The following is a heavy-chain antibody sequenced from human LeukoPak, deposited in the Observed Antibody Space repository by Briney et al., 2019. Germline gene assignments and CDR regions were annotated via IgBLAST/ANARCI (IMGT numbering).Heavy chain of an antibody. J-gene: IGHJ4*02. Sequence: GSLRLSCAASGFTFSRYWMHWVRQAPGKGLVWVSRIKSDGSNTKYADSVKGRFTISRDNAKNSLYLQMNSLRAEDTAVYYCARGSVMTTVTPADCWGQGTLVTVSS. V-gene: IGHV3-74*03. CDR3: ARGSVMTTVTPADC. CDR1: GFTFSRYW. D-gene: IGHD4-17*01. CDR2: IKSDGSNT.